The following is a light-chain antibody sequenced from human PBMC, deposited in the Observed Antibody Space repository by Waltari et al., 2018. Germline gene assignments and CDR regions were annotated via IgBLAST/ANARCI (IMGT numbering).Light chain of an antibody. CDR2: NDN. Sequence: QSILTQPPSVSGTPGQRVTIPCSGSNPNIGGNSVNWYQQLPGTAPKLLIYNDNQGPSGVPDRFSASKSGTSATLAITGLQSEDEADYYCAVWDDSLGGVFGGGTKLTVL. CDR1: NPNIGGNS. CDR3: AVWDDSLGGV. J-gene: IGLJ3*02. V-gene: IGLV1-44*01.